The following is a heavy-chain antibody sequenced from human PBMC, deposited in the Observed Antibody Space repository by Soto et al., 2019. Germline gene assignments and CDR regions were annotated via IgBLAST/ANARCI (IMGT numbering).Heavy chain of an antibody. V-gene: IGHV1-18*01. CDR1: GYTFSSYT. CDR2: IIPYNGNT. Sequence: QLVQSGPEVKKPGASVKVSCKASGYTFSSYTISWVRQAPGQGLEWMGWIIPYNGNTKYTQKLQGRLTMTTDTSTSTAYMELRSLRSDDTAVYYCARADYGVDDYWGQGTLVTVSS. D-gene: IGHD3-16*01. J-gene: IGHJ4*02. CDR3: ARADYGVDDY.